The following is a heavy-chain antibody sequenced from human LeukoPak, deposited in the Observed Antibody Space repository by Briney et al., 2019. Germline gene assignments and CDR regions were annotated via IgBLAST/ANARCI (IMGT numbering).Heavy chain of an antibody. CDR3: ARDGKGLYRRYFQH. Sequence: GGSLRLSCAASGFTFSSYSMNWVRQAPGKGLEWVSSISSSRSYIYYADSVKGRFTISRDNSKNTLYLQMNSLRAEDTAVYYCARDGKGLYRRYFQHWGQGTLVTVSS. CDR1: GFTFSSYS. D-gene: IGHD2-8*01. CDR2: ISSSRSYI. V-gene: IGHV3-21*01. J-gene: IGHJ1*01.